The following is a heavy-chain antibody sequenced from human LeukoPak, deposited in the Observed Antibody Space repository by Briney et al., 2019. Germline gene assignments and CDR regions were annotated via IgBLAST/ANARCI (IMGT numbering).Heavy chain of an antibody. D-gene: IGHD2-2*01. CDR3: AKSGPYCSSTSCNYFDY. CDR1: RFTFSNFA. CDR2: ISGSGGST. V-gene: IGHV3-23*01. Sequence: GGSLRLSCAASRFTFSNFAMSWVRQAPGKGPEWVSAISGSGGSTYYADSVKGRFTISRDNSKNALFLQMNSLRAEDTAVYYCAKSGPYCSSTSCNYFDYWGQGTLVTVSS. J-gene: IGHJ4*02.